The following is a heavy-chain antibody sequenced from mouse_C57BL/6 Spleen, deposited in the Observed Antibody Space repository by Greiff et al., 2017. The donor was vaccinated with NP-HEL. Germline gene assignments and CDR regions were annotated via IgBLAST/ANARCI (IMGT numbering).Heavy chain of an antibody. CDR3: ARHDRNYGFAD. CDR2: ISSGGSYT. Sequence: VQLKQSGGDLVKPGGSLKLSCAASGFTFSSYGMSWVRQTPDKRLEWVATISSGGSYTYYPDSVKGRFTISRDNAKNTLYLQMSSLKSEDTAMYYCARHDRNYGFADWGQGTLVTVSA. V-gene: IGHV5-6*01. CDR1: GFTFSSYG. D-gene: IGHD2-1*01. J-gene: IGHJ3*01.